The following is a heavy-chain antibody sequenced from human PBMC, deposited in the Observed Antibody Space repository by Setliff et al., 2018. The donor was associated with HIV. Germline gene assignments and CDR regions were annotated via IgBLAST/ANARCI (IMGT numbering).Heavy chain of an antibody. Sequence: GSLRLSCVASDFSLKTYEMNWVRQAPGKGLEWVSYISRSGDTIDYADSVKGRFTISRDNAKNSVSLQMNSLRVEDTAVYYCARDDWTCSDGTCFPVTFDYWGQGTLVTVSS. CDR3: ARDDWTCSDGTCFPVTFDY. J-gene: IGHJ4*02. D-gene: IGHD2-15*01. CDR1: DFSLKTYE. V-gene: IGHV3-48*03. CDR2: ISRSGDTI.